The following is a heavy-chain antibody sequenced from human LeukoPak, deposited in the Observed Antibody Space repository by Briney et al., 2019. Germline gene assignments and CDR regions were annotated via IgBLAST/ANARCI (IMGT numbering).Heavy chain of an antibody. D-gene: IGHD2-2*01. Sequence: SQTLSLTCTVSGGSISSGGYYWSWIRQPPGKGLEWIGYIYHSGSTYYNPSLKSRVTISVDRSKNQFSLKLSSVTAADTAVYYCARRPRYCSSTSCYPDAFDIWGQGTMVTVSS. CDR1: GGSISSGGYY. CDR3: ARRPRYCSSTSCYPDAFDI. V-gene: IGHV4-30-2*01. J-gene: IGHJ3*02. CDR2: IYHSGST.